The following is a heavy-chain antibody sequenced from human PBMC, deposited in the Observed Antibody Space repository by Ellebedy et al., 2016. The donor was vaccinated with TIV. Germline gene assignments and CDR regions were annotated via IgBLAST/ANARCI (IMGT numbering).Heavy chain of an antibody. Sequence: GGSLRLXXVISGFTFSISPMSWVRQAPGKGLEWVSLISNNGGTTSYADCVKGRFTISRDNSNNTLYLQMDSLRDEDTAVYYCAKRGKGVDFDYWGQGTLVTVSS. CDR1: GFTFSISP. V-gene: IGHV3-23*01. CDR3: AKRGKGVDFDY. D-gene: IGHD4-23*01. CDR2: ISNNGGTT. J-gene: IGHJ4*02.